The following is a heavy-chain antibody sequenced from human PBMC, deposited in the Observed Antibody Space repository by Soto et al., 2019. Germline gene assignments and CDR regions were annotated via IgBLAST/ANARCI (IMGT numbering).Heavy chain of an antibody. D-gene: IGHD4-4*01. V-gene: IGHV1-69*06. CDR1: GGTFSNYA. J-gene: IGHJ6*02. CDR2: ITPMFGTV. Sequence: QVQLVQSGAEVKKPGSSVKVSCKASGGTFSNYAISWVRQAPGEGLEWMGGITPMFGTVKYALKFQGRVTITADKSTTTAYMELSSLRSEDTAVYYCARQHYRDTKSWGFYYGMDVWGQGTTVTVSS. CDR3: ARQHYRDTKSWGFYYGMDV.